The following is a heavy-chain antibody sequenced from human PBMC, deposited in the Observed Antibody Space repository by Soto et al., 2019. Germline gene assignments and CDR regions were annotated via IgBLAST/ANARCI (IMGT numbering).Heavy chain of an antibody. V-gene: IGHV4-59*08. J-gene: IGHJ5*02. CDR2: IYYSGST. CDR1: GGSISSYY. CDR3: ARHIGYQLPLMWFDP. Sequence: QVQLQESGPGLVKPSETLSLTCTVSGGSISSYYWSWIRQPPGKGLEWIGYIYYSGSTNYNPSLKSRVTISVDTSKNQFSLKLSSVTAADTAVYYCARHIGYQLPLMWFDPWGRGTLVTVSS. D-gene: IGHD2-2*01.